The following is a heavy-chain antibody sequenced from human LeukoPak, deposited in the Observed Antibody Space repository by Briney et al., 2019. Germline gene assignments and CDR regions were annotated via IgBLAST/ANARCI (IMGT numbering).Heavy chain of an antibody. Sequence: PSETLSLTCTVSGYSISSGYDWGWIRQPPGKGLEWIGYIYYSGSTNYNPSLKSRVTISVDTSKNQFSLKLSSVTAADTAVYYCARTITVQYDFWSGLANSNWFDPWGQGTLVTVSS. D-gene: IGHD3-3*01. J-gene: IGHJ5*02. CDR2: IYYSGST. CDR1: GYSISSGYD. CDR3: ARTITVQYDFWSGLANSNWFDP. V-gene: IGHV4-38-2*02.